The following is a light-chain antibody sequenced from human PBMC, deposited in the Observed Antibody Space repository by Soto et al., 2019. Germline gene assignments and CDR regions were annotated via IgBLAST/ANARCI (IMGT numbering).Light chain of an antibody. V-gene: IGKV3-15*01. J-gene: IGKJ1*01. CDR3: QKYTNWHWT. Sequence: EIVMTQSPATLSVSPGERATLSCRASQSVAGNLAWYQQKPGQAPRLLIYDASTRATGIPARFSGSGSGTEFTFTISSVQSEDFAVYYCQKYTNWHWTFGQGTKVEIK. CDR1: QSVAGN. CDR2: DAS.